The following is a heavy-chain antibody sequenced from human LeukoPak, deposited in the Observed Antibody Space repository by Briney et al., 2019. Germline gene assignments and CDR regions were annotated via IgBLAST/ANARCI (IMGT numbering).Heavy chain of an antibody. V-gene: IGHV3-7*03. CDR2: IKQDGSEK. CDR3: ARGGYSSGWRFDY. Sequence: GGSLRLSCAASGFTFSSYWMSWVRQAPGKGLEWVANIKQDGSEKYYVDSVKGRFTISRGNAKNSLYLQMNSLRAEDTAVYYCARGGYSSGWRFDYWGQGTLVTVSS. D-gene: IGHD6-19*01. CDR1: GFTFSSYW. J-gene: IGHJ4*02.